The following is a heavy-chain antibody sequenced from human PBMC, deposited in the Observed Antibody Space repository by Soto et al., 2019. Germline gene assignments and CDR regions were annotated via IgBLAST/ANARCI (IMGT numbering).Heavy chain of an antibody. CDR2: IYYSGTT. Sequence: QVQLQESGPGLVKPSQTLSLTCTVSGGSISSGGYYWSWIRQHPGKGLEWIGYIYYSGTTYYNPXLXSXXTTAVDTAKNQFSLKLTSVTAADTAVYYCARGVTAWGQGALVTVSS. CDR3: ARGVTA. D-gene: IGHD2-21*02. CDR1: GGSISSGGYY. V-gene: IGHV4-31*01. J-gene: IGHJ5*02.